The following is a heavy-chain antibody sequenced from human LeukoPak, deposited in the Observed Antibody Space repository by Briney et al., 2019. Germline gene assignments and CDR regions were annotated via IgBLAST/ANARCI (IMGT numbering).Heavy chain of an antibody. V-gene: IGHV1-24*01. Sequence: ASVKVSCKVSGYTLTELAIHWVRQAPGKGREWMGGFDPDNGGTVYAQNFQGRVTMTEDTSTDTAYMELSSLRSEDTAVYYCTTVANGYYYYWGQGTLVTVSS. D-gene: IGHD3-22*01. J-gene: IGHJ4*02. CDR1: GYTLTELA. CDR3: TTVANGYYYY. CDR2: FDPDNGGT.